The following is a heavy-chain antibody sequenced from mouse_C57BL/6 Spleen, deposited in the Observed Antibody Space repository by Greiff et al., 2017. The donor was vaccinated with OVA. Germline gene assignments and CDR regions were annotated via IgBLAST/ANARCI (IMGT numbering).Heavy chain of an antibody. CDR1: GYTFTSYW. CDR3: ARDGLYGSSFAY. Sequence: QVQLQQPGAELVKPGASVKMSCKASGYTFTSYWITWVKQRPGQGLEWIGDIYPGSGSTNYNEKFKSKATLTVDTSSSTAYMQLSSLTSEDSAVYYCARDGLYGSSFAYWGQGTLVTVSA. J-gene: IGHJ3*01. V-gene: IGHV1-55*01. D-gene: IGHD1-1*01. CDR2: IYPGSGST.